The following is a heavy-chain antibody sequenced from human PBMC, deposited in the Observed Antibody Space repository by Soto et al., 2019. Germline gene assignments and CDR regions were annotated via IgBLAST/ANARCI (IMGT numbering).Heavy chain of an antibody. CDR2: INHSGST. V-gene: IGHV4-34*01. Sequence: PSETLSLTCAVYGGSFSGYYWSWIRQPPGKGLEWIGEINHSGSTNYNPSLKSRVTISVDTSKNQFSLKLSSVTAADTAVYYCARGGPLTGYYRPENDYWGQGTLVTVYS. CDR3: ARGGPLTGYYRPENDY. J-gene: IGHJ4*02. D-gene: IGHD3-9*01. CDR1: GGSFSGYY.